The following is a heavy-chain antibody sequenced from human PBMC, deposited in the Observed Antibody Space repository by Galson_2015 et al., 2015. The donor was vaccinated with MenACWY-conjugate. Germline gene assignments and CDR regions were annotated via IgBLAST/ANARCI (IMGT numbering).Heavy chain of an antibody. Sequence: SLRLSCAASGFTFRSYAMSWVRQAPGKGLEWVSGISSGAGTTYCTDSVKGRFTVSRDNSKNTLFLQMNSLRAEDAAVYYCAKGPDGQPSHFDYWGQGTLVSVHS. J-gene: IGHJ4*02. CDR2: ISSGAGTT. D-gene: IGHD4-17*01. CDR1: GFTFRSYA. CDR3: AKGPDGQPSHFDY. V-gene: IGHV3-23*01.